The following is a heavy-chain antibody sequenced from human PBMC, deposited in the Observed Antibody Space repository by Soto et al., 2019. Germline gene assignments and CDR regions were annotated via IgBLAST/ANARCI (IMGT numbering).Heavy chain of an antibody. CDR1: GFTFSSYG. V-gene: IGHV3-30*03. CDR2: ISYDDGIST. CDR3: TRGTRPSSSGTGAF. D-gene: IGHD3-10*01. J-gene: IGHJ4*02. Sequence: HPGGSLRLSCAASGFTFSSYGMHWVRQAPGKGLEWVAVISYDDGISTNYADSVKGRFTISRDNAKNTLYLQMSALRVEDTVVYYGTRGTRPSSSGTGAFWGQGTLVTVSS.